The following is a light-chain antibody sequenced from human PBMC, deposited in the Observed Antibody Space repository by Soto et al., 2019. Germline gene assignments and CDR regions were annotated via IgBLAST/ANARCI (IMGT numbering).Light chain of an antibody. J-gene: IGKJ4*01. Sequence: MQLTQSPSSLSASVGDRVTITCRASQGISSYLAWYQQKPGKAPKLLIYAASTLQSGVPSRFSGSGSGTDFTLTIISLQPEAFATYYCQHLNSYPTFRGGTKVEIK. CDR1: QGISSY. CDR3: QHLNSYPT. V-gene: IGKV1-9*01. CDR2: AAS.